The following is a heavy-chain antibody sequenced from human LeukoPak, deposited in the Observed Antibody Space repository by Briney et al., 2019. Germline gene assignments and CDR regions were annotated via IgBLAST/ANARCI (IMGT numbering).Heavy chain of an antibody. CDR2: IYPGDSDT. Sequence: GESLKISCKGSGYSFTSYWIGWVRQMPGKGLEWMGIIYPGDSDTRYSPSFQGQVTISADKSISTAYLQWSSLKASDTAMYYCARGGYYDSSGYRYFDYWGRGTLVTVSS. V-gene: IGHV5-51*01. J-gene: IGHJ4*02. CDR1: GYSFTSYW. D-gene: IGHD3-22*01. CDR3: ARGGYYDSSGYRYFDY.